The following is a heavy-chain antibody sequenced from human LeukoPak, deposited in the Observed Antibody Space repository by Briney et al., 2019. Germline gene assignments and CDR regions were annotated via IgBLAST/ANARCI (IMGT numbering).Heavy chain of an antibody. CDR3: ARGGLYVNTAMIRHWYFHI. CDR1: GFTVSSNY. D-gene: IGHD5-18*01. V-gene: IGHV3-53*01. Sequence: PGGSLRLSCAASGFTVSSNYMSWVRQAPGKWLEWVSVIYSVGSTFYADSVKGRFTISRETSKNTLYLQMNSLRTEDTAVYYCARGGLYVNTAMIRHWYFHIWGRGTLVTVSS. J-gene: IGHJ2*01. CDR2: IYSVGST.